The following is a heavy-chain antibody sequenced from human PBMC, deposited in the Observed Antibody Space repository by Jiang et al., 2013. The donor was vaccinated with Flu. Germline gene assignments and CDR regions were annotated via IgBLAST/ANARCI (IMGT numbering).Heavy chain of an antibody. Sequence: SVKVSCKASGYTFTSYGISWVRQAPGQGLEWMGWISAYNGNTNYAQKLQGRVTMTTDTSTSTAYMELRSLRSDDTAVYYCARDQPYYDYIWGSYRYREKIIVDYWGQGTLVTVSS. CDR2: ISAYNGNT. CDR3: ARDQPYYDYIWGSYRYREKIIVDY. J-gene: IGHJ4*02. V-gene: IGHV1-18*01. CDR1: GYTFTSYG. D-gene: IGHD3-16*02.